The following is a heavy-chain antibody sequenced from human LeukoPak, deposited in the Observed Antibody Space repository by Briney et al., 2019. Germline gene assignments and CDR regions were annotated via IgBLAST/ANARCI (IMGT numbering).Heavy chain of an antibody. CDR2: IRQDGSDK. J-gene: IGHJ4*02. CDR3: ATSTAAAGTD. CDR1: GFTFSSYA. Sequence: QSGGSLRLSCAASGFTFSSYAMSWVRQAPGKGLKWVANIRQDGSDKYYADSVKGRFTISRNNAENSLYLQMNSLRAEDTAIYYCATSTAAAGTDWGQGTLVTVSS. V-gene: IGHV3-7*03. D-gene: IGHD6-13*01.